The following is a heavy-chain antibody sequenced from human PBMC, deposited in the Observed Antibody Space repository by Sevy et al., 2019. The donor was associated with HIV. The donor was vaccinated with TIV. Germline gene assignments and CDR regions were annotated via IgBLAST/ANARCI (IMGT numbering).Heavy chain of an antibody. CDR2: ISSSGSTK. Sequence: GESLKISCAASGFTFSGYDINWVRQAPGKGLEWLSYISSSGSTKNYADSVKGRFTISRDNAKNSLYLHMKSLRAEDTAVYYCARGYCTGGSCLFFDYWGQGTLVTVSS. CDR1: GFTFSGYD. CDR3: ARGYCTGGSCLFFDY. J-gene: IGHJ4*02. D-gene: IGHD2-15*01. V-gene: IGHV3-48*03.